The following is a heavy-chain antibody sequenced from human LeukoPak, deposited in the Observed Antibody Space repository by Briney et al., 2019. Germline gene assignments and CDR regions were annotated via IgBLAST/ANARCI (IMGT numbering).Heavy chain of an antibody. Sequence: PGRSLRLSCAASGFTFSGYGMHWVRQAPGKGLEWVAVVSYDGNNKFYADSAKGRFTISRDNSKNTLYLQMSSLRAEDTAVYYCAKGSTGWYVSYFDYWGQGTLVTVSS. CDR2: VSYDGNNK. V-gene: IGHV3-30*18. CDR1: GFTFSGYG. CDR3: AKGSTGWYVSYFDY. J-gene: IGHJ4*02. D-gene: IGHD6-19*01.